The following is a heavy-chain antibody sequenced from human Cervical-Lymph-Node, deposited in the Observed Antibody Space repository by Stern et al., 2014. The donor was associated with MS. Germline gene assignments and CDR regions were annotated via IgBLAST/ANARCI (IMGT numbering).Heavy chain of an antibody. CDR3: ARPTSGSYPSFDP. D-gene: IGHD3-22*01. CDR2: ISCSGST. CDR1: GDSVRKNINS. V-gene: IGHV4-39*01. Sequence: QLQLLESGPGLVKPSETLTLTCNVSGDSVRKNINSWGRLRPAQGMELEWIGTISCSGSTYYIPSLKSRVTISMDASKNQFSLRLTSVSAADTAVYYCARPTSGSYPSFDPWGQGTLVTVSS. J-gene: IGHJ5*02.